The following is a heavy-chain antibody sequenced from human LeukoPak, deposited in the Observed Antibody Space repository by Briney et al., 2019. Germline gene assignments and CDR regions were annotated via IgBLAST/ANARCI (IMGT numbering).Heavy chain of an antibody. CDR2: IDHGGST. CDR3: ARGGVRGVSPFDY. V-gene: IGHV4-38-2*02. D-gene: IGHD3-10*02. Sequence: SETLSLTCTVSGYSVNSGYYWGWIRQPPGKGLEWIGEIDHGGSTNYNPSLKSRVTMSVDTSKNHFSLRLSSLTAADTAVYYCARGGVRGVSPFDYWGQGTLVTVSS. J-gene: IGHJ4*02. CDR1: GYSVNSGYY.